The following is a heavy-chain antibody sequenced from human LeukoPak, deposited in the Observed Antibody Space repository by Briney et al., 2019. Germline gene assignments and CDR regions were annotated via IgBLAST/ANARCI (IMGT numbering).Heavy chain of an antibody. CDR3: ARDSDIVVVPAAIRRPGTPDAFDI. Sequence: PSETLSLTCTVSGGFISSGDYYWSWIGQPPGKGLEWIGYIYYSGSTYYNPSLKSRVTISVDASKNQFSLKLSSVTAADTAVYYCARDSDIVVVPAAIRRPGTPDAFDIWGQGTMVTVSS. V-gene: IGHV4-30-4*08. CDR1: GGFISSGDYY. J-gene: IGHJ3*02. CDR2: IYYSGST. D-gene: IGHD2-2*02.